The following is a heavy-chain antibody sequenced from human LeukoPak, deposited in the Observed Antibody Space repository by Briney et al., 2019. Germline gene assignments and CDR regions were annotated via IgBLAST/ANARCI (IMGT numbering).Heavy chain of an antibody. CDR1: GGSISSGNW. Sequence: SETLSLTCAVSGGSISSGNWWSWVRQPPGKRLEWIGEIYHSGSTNYNPSLESRVTMSVDTSNNQFSLKLSSVTAADTAVYYCARHGGTRVTLVEVYYFDYWGQGTLVTVSS. J-gene: IGHJ4*02. D-gene: IGHD4-11*01. CDR2: IYHSGST. V-gene: IGHV4-4*02. CDR3: ARHGGTRVTLVEVYYFDY.